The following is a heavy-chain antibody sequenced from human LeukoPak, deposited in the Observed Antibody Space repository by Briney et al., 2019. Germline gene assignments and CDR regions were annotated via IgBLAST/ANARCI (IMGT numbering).Heavy chain of an antibody. CDR1: GYSISSGYY. CDR2: IYHSGST. D-gene: IGHD4/OR15-4a*01. CDR3: ARHIIPSYGAHFDY. Sequence: SETLSLTCTVSGYSISSGYYWGWIRQPPGKGLEWIGSIYHSGSTYYNPSLKSRVTISVDTSKNQFSLKLSSVTAADTAVYYCARHIIPSYGAHFDYWGQGTLVTVSS. J-gene: IGHJ4*02. V-gene: IGHV4-38-2*02.